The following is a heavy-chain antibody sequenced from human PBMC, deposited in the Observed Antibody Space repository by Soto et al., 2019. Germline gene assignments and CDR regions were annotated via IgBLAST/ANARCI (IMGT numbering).Heavy chain of an antibody. Sequence: GGSLRLSCAASGFTFSSYGMHWVRQAPGKGLEWVAVIWYDGSNKYYADSVKGRFTISRDNSKNTLYLQMNSLRAEDTAVYYCARDLDGGNVDYWGQGTLVTVSS. CDR2: IWYDGSNK. CDR1: GFTFSSYG. D-gene: IGHD2-15*01. J-gene: IGHJ4*02. V-gene: IGHV3-33*01. CDR3: ARDLDGGNVDY.